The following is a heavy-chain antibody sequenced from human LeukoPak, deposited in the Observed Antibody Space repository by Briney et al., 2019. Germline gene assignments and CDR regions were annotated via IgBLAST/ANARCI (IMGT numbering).Heavy chain of an antibody. CDR3: ARMGWNDAIDNY. J-gene: IGHJ4*02. D-gene: IGHD1-1*01. Sequence: PSETLSLTCTVSGGSISSYYWSWIRQPPGKGLEWIGYIYSSGSTNYNPSLKSRVTIFVDTSKNQFSLKLSSVTAADTAVYYCARMGWNDAIDNYWGQGTLVTVSS. CDR2: IYSSGST. V-gene: IGHV4-4*08. CDR1: GGSISSYY.